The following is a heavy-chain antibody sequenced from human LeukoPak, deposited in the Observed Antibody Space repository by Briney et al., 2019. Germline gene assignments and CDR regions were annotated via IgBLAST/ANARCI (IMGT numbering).Heavy chain of an antibody. J-gene: IGHJ6*03. Sequence: GGSLRLSCAASGFTFSNYSLNWVRQAPGKGLEWVSYISSSGSTIYYADSVKGRFTISRDNAKNSLYLQMNSLRAEDTAVYYCARIVVPSYYVDVWGKGTTVTVSS. CDR1: GFTFSNYS. V-gene: IGHV3-48*04. D-gene: IGHD2-2*01. CDR2: ISSSGSTI. CDR3: ARIVVPSYYVDV.